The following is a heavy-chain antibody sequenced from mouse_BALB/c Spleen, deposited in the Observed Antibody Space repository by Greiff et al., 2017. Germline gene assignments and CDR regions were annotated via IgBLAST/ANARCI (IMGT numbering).Heavy chain of an antibody. V-gene: IGHV1-5*01. CDR2: IYPGNSDT. J-gene: IGHJ4*01. CDR3: TRLTYGNSYAMDY. Sequence: EVHLVESGTVLARPGASVKMSCKASGYTFTSYWMHWVKQRPGQGLEWIGAIYPGNSDTSYNQKFKGKAKLTAVTSTSTAYMELSSLTNEDSAVYYCTRLTYGNSYAMDYWGQGTSVTVSS. CDR1: GYTFTSYW. D-gene: IGHD2-1*01.